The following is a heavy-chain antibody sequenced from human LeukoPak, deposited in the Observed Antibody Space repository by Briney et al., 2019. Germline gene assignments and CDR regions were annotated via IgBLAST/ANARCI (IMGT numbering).Heavy chain of an antibody. V-gene: IGHV3-66*01. CDR3: ARGLAETTNYFDN. Sequence: GGSLRLSCAASGFTVSTTYVTWVRQAPGKGLEWVSVIYSGGGAFYADSVGGRFTVSRDNVRNTVYLQMNSLRAEDSALYFCARGLAETTNYFDNWGQGTLVTVSS. D-gene: IGHD4-11*01. CDR2: IYSGGGA. J-gene: IGHJ4*02. CDR1: GFTVSTTY.